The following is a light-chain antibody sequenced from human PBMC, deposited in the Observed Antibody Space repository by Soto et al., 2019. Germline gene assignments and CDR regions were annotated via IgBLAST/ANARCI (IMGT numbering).Light chain of an antibody. Sequence: QSVLTQPASLSGSPGQSITISCTATSSEDGSDHYVSWYQKHPAKAPKLMIYDVSNRPSGGSNRVSDSKSGNTAPLTISRLQAENEAAYYCSSYTSSSTLYVFGTGTEVTVL. CDR2: DVS. V-gene: IGLV2-14*01. CDR3: SSYTSSSTLYV. CDR1: SSEDGSDHY. J-gene: IGLJ1*01.